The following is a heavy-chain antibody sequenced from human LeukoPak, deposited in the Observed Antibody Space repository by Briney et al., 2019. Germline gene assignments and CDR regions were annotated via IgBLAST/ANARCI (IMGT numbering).Heavy chain of an antibody. Sequence: PSETLSLTCTVSGGSISSNDYYWSWIRQPPGKGLEWIGYIYYSGSTYYNPSLKSRVTISVDTSKNQFSLKLSSVTAADTAVYYCARGSGYSYYNPGHLPSDYWGQGTLVTVSS. V-gene: IGHV4-30-4*02. CDR3: ARGSGYSYYNPGHLPSDY. CDR1: GGSISSNDYY. D-gene: IGHD5-18*01. J-gene: IGHJ4*02. CDR2: IYYSGST.